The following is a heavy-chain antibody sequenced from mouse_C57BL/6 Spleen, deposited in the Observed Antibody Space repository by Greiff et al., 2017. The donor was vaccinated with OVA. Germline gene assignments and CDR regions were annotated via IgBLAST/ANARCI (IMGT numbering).Heavy chain of an antibody. CDR2: INPSSGYT. Sequence: QVQLKESGAELARPGASVKMSCKASGYTFTSYTMHWVKQRPGQGLEWIGYINPSSGYTKYNQKFKDKATLTADKSSSTAYMQLSSLTSEDSAVYYCAREYGNYGGFDYWGQGTTLTVSS. CDR1: GYTFTSYT. J-gene: IGHJ2*01. CDR3: AREYGNYGGFDY. D-gene: IGHD2-10*02. V-gene: IGHV1-4*01.